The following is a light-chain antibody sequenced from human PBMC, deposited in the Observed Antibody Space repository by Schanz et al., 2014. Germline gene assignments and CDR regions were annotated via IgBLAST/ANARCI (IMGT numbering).Light chain of an antibody. CDR1: SDVVEGYNF. Sequence: QSALTQPPSASGSPGQSVTISCTATSDVVEGYNFVSWYQQHPGKAPKLMIYEGTKRPSGVSDRFSGSKSANTASLTISGLQAEDEADYYCSSYAGSTTSWVFGGGTKLTVL. CDR2: EGT. V-gene: IGLV2-23*01. J-gene: IGLJ3*02. CDR3: SSYAGSTTSWV.